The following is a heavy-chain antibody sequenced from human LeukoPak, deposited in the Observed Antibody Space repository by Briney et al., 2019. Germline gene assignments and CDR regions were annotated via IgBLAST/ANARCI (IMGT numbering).Heavy chain of an antibody. CDR2: ISSSSSYI. CDR1: GFTFSSYS. J-gene: IGHJ6*03. CDR3: ASIAGSYYYYYMDV. V-gene: IGHV3-21*01. Sequence: GGSLRLSCAASGFTFSSYSMNWVRQAPGKGLEWVSSISSSSSYIYYADSVKGRFTISRDNAKNSPYLQMNSVRAEDTAVYYCASIAGSYYYYYMDVWGKGTTVTVSS. D-gene: IGHD6-13*01.